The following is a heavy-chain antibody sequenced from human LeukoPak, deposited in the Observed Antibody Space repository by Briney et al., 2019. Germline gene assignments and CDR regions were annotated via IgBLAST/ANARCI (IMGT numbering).Heavy chain of an antibody. CDR1: GYTFTSYY. Sequence: ASVKVSCKASGYTFTSYYIHWVRQAPGQGLEWMGIINPSGGSTSYAQKFQGRVTMTRDTSTSTVYMELSSLRSEDTAVYYCARDPSGNILTGYTNWFDPWGQGTLVTVSS. CDR2: INPSGGST. V-gene: IGHV1-46*01. CDR3: ARDPSGNILTGYTNWFDP. D-gene: IGHD3-9*01. J-gene: IGHJ5*02.